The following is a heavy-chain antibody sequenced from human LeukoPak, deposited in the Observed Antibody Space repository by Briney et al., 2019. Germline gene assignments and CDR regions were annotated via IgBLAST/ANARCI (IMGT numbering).Heavy chain of an antibody. J-gene: IGHJ6*02. CDR3: ARVSAAGMTYYGMDV. Sequence: ASVKVSCKASGYTFTRYYIHWVRQAPGQGLEWMGKVNPSGGTTTYAQKFQGWVTMTRDTSISTAYMELSRLRSDDTAVYYCARVSAAGMTYYGMDVWGQGTTVTVSS. D-gene: IGHD6-13*01. V-gene: IGHV1-2*04. CDR1: GYTFTRYY. CDR2: VNPSGGTT.